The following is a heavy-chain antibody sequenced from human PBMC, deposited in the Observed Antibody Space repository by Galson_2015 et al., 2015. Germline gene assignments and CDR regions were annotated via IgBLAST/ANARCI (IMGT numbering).Heavy chain of an antibody. J-gene: IGHJ4*02. CDR3: ARGFADYFDY. D-gene: IGHD2-21*01. V-gene: IGHV3-23*01. CDR2: ISARDGGT. Sequence: SLRLSCAASGFTFSSYAMSWVRQAPGKGLEWASVISARDGGTYYADSVKGRFTISRDNFKNMLYVQMNKLRAEDTAVYYCARGFADYFDYWGQGTLVTVSS. CDR1: GFTFSSYA.